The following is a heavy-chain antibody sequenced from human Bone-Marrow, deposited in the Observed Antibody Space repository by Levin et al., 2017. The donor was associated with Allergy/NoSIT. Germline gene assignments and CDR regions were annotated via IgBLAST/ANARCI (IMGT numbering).Heavy chain of an antibody. CDR3: ARGERGYKALGLPLWLRYFDY. J-gene: IGHJ4*02. V-gene: IGHV4-34*01. CDR1: GGSFSGYY. D-gene: IGHD5-18*01. CDR2: INHSGST. Sequence: NPSETLSLTCAVYGGSFSGYYWSWIRQPPGKGLEWIGEINHSGSTNYNPSLKSRVTMSVDPSKNQFSLKLSSVTAADTAVYFCARGERGYKALGLPLWLRYFDYWGQGTLITVSS.